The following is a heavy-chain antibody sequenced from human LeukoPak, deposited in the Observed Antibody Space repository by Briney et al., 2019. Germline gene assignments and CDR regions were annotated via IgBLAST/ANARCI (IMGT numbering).Heavy chain of an antibody. V-gene: IGHV4-31*03. J-gene: IGHJ4*02. CDR3: ATTTLRGGYDY. D-gene: IGHD3-16*01. CDR1: GGSISSGGYC. Sequence: PSETLSLTCTVSGGSISSGGYCWSWIRQHPGKGLEWIGYIYYSGSTYYNPSLKSRVTISVDTSKTQFSLKLSSVTAADTAVYYCATTTLRGGYDYWGQGTLVTVSS. CDR2: IYYSGST.